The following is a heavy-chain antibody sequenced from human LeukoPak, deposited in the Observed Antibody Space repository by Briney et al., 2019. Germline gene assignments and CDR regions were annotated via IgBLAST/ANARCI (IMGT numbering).Heavy chain of an antibody. J-gene: IGHJ6*03. D-gene: IGHD6-13*01. Sequence: ASVKVSCKASGYTFTGYYMHWVRQAPGQGLEWMGWINPNSGGTNYAQKFQGRVTMTRDTSISTAYMELSRLRSDDTAVYYCARASSSPSYYYYMDVWGKGTTVTVSS. CDR2: INPNSGGT. CDR1: GYTFTGYY. CDR3: ARASSSPSYYYYMDV. V-gene: IGHV1-2*02.